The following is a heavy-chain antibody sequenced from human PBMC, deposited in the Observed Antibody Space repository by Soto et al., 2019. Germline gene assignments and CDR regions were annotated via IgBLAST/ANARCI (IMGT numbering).Heavy chain of an antibody. CDR3: ARGINSYASGDDAFDI. J-gene: IGHJ3*02. CDR1: GYTFTSYD. V-gene: IGHV1-8*01. CDR2: MNPNSGNT. Sequence: QVQLVQSGAEVKKPGASVKVSCKASGYTFTSYDINWVRQATGQGLEWMGCMNPNSGNTGYAQKFQGRVTMTRNTSIRTAYMELSSLTSEDTAVYYSARGINSYASGDDAFDIWCQGTMVTVSS. D-gene: IGHD3-10*01.